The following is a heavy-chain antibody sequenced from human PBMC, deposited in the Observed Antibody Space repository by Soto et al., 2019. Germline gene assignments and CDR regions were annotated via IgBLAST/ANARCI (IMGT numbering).Heavy chain of an antibody. Sequence: PSETLSLTCTVAGGNISGYYWSWIRQPTGKGLEWIGYIYYTGSANYNPSLRSRVTMSVDTSKNQFSLKLTSVTAADTAVYYCARRYCGGGSCYSSLDYWGHGTLVTVSS. D-gene: IGHD2-15*01. CDR3: ARRYCGGGSCYSSLDY. CDR1: GGNISGYY. CDR2: IYYTGSA. J-gene: IGHJ4*01. V-gene: IGHV4-59*08.